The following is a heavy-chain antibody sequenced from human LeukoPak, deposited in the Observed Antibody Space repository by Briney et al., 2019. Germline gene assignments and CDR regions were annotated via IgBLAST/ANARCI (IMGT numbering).Heavy chain of an antibody. D-gene: IGHD6-6*01. Sequence: GGSLRLSCAASGFTFSSYWMSWVRQAPGKGLEWVANIKQDGSEKYYVDSVKGRFTISRDNAKNSLYLQMNSLRAEDTAVYYCARGPRGQLVLPYYYMDVWGKGTTVTVSS. CDR3: ARGPRGQLVLPYYYMDV. V-gene: IGHV3-7*04. CDR1: GFTFSSYW. CDR2: IKQDGSEK. J-gene: IGHJ6*03.